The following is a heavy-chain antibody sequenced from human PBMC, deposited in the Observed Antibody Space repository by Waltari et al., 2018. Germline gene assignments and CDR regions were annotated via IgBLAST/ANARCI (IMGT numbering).Heavy chain of an antibody. Sequence: EVQLVESGGGLVQPGGSLRLPCVASGFTFRSYEVNWFRQAPGKGLEWISHISTSDSSIFYADSVKGRFTISRDNAKNSLYLQMNSLRGEDTAVYYCARVGGNYYYYMDVWGKGTTVTVSS. D-gene: IGHD3-16*01. CDR1: GFTFRSYE. V-gene: IGHV3-48*03. CDR2: ISTSDSSI. CDR3: ARVGGNYYYYMDV. J-gene: IGHJ6*03.